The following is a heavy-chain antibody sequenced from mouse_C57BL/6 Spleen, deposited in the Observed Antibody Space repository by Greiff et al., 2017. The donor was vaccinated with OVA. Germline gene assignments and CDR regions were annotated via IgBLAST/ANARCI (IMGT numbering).Heavy chain of an antibody. V-gene: IGHV1-64*01. CDR3: ARGEVTTWDY. Sequence: QVHVKQSGAELVKPGASVKLSCKASGYTFTSYWMHWVKQRPGQGLEWIGMIHPNSGSTNYNEKFKSKATLTVDKSSSTAYMQLSSLTSEDSAVYYCARGEVTTWDYWGQGTTLTVSS. CDR2: IHPNSGST. J-gene: IGHJ2*01. D-gene: IGHD2-2*01. CDR1: GYTFTSYW.